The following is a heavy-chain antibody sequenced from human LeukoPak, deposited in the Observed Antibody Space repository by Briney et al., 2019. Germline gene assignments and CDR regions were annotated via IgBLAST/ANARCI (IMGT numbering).Heavy chain of an antibody. CDR2: IKQDGSEK. CDR3: ARPYYDFWSGYYTPYYLDY. V-gene: IGHV3-7*03. CDR1: GFTFSSYW. D-gene: IGHD3-3*01. J-gene: IGHJ4*02. Sequence: AGGSLRLSCAASGFTFSSYWMSWVRQAPGKGLEWVANIKQDGSEKYYVDSVKDRFTISRDNAKNSLYLQMNSLRAEDTAVYYCARPYYDFWSGYYTPYYLDYWGQGTLVTVSS.